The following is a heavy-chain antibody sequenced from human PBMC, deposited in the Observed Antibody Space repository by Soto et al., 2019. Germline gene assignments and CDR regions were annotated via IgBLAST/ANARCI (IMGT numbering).Heavy chain of an antibody. CDR1: GYTFTSYA. Sequence: QVQLLQSGAEVKKPGASVKVSCKASGYTFTSYAMHWVRQAPGQRLEWMGWINAGNGNTKYPKKFQGRVTITRDTSASTANMELSSLRSEDTAVYYCTSSHKDIVVVAAGRCCYYYYYMDVWGQGTTVTVSS. J-gene: IGHJ6*03. V-gene: IGHV1-3*01. D-gene: IGHD2-2*01. CDR2: INAGNGNT. CDR3: TSSHKDIVVVAAGRCCYYYYYMDV.